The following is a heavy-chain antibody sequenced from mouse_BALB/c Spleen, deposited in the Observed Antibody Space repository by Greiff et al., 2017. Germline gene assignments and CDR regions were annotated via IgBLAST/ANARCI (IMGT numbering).Heavy chain of an antibody. J-gene: IGHJ3*01. CDR1: GFSLTGYG. V-gene: IGHV2-6-7*01. D-gene: IGHD2-4*01. CDR3: ARGEGDYDDDPLDY. CDR2: IWGDGST. Sequence: VQLQQSGPGLVAPSQSLSITCTVSGFSLTGYGVNWVRQPPGKGLEWLGMIWGDGSTDYNSALKSRLSISKDNSKSQVFLKMNSLQTDDTARYYCARGEGDYDDDPLDYWGRGTLVTVSA.